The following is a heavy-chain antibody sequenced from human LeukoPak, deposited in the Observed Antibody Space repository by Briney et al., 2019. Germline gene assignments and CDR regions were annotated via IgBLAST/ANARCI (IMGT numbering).Heavy chain of an antibody. CDR1: ADTFSNYA. Sequence: SVKVSCRASADTFSNYAISWVRQAPGQGLEWMGRITPMFGTANYAQKFQGRVTITTDESTHTAYMELSSLKSDDTAVYYCTKDQVVQEWLRLGTDNYSNMAVWGKGPRSPSP. V-gene: IGHV1-69*05. CDR3: TKDQVVQEWLRLGTDNYSNMAV. J-gene: IGHJ6*03. D-gene: IGHD5-12*01. CDR2: ITPMFGTA.